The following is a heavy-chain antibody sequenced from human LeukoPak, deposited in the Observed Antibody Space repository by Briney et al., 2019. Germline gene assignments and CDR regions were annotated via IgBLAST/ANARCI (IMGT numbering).Heavy chain of an antibody. CDR3: SPRGP. V-gene: IGHV3-7*01. Sequence: PRGSLRLSCAASGFTFSNFWMSWVRQAPGKGLEWVANINQDGSETYYVDSVEGRFTISRDNAKNSLYLQMHSLRAEDTAVYYCSPRGPWGQGTLVTVSS. D-gene: IGHD3-10*01. CDR2: INQDGSET. J-gene: IGHJ5*02. CDR1: GFTFSNFW.